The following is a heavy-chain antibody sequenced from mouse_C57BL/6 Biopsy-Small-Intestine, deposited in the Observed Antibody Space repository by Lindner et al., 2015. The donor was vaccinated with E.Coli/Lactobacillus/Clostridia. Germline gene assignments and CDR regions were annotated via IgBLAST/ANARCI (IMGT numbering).Heavy chain of an antibody. CDR2: IGPNDGAT. V-gene: IGHV14-1*01. Sequence: SVKVSCKTSGYNFVGYYIYWVRQAPGHGLEWVGWIGPNDGATGYAPKFQGRVTMTRDTSIRTAYMELSSLRSDDTAVYYCASGRIMITLGGISGDALDIWGSGTMVTVS. CDR3: ASGRIMITLGGISGDALDI. J-gene: IGHJ1*01. D-gene: IGHD2-4*01. CDR1: GYNFVGYY.